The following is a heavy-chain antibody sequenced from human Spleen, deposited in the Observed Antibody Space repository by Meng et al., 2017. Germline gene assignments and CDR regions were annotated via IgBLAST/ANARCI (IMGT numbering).Heavy chain of an antibody. D-gene: IGHD3-22*01. Sequence: GESLKISCAASGFTVSSNEMTWVRQAPGKGLEWVSAISGSGGSTYYADSVKGRFTISRDNSKNTLYLQMNSLRAEDTAVYYCAKDGSPYGGSSGYYYPAGPFQHWGQGTLVTVSS. J-gene: IGHJ1*01. CDR3: AKDGSPYGGSSGYYYPAGPFQH. V-gene: IGHV3-23*01. CDR2: ISGSGGST. CDR1: GFTVSSNE.